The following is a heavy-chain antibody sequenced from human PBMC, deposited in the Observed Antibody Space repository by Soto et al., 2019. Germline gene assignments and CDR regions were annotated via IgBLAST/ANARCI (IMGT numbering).Heavy chain of an antibody. D-gene: IGHD1-26*01. V-gene: IGHV3-7*03. Sequence: EVQLVESGGGLVQPGGSLRLSCAASEFTFSNFWMSWVRQAPGKGLEWVANIKEDGSEKYYVDSVKGRFTISRDSAKKSLYLRMDSLRAEDTAVYYCARLRKGGYCDYWGQGALVTVST. J-gene: IGHJ4*02. CDR1: EFTFSNFW. CDR3: ARLRKGGYCDY. CDR2: IKEDGSEK.